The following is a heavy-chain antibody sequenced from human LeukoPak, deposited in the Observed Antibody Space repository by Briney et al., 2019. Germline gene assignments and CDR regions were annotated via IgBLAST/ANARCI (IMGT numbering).Heavy chain of an antibody. V-gene: IGHV3-21*01. CDR3: ARDLGIVYYYGMGV. CDR1: EFTFNNYT. CDR2: INNSSRYI. J-gene: IGHJ6*02. D-gene: IGHD7-27*01. Sequence: PGGSLSLSWAPSEFTFNNYTLNWVRQVPGKGMAWVSSINNSSRYISYADSVNGRFTISRDNAKNSLYLQMNSLRAEDTAVYYCARDLGIVYYYGMGVWGQGTTVIVSS.